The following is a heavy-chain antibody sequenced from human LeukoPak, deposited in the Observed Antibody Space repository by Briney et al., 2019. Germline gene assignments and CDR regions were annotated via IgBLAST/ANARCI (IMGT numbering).Heavy chain of an antibody. CDR3: ASLRDDKSIAARIDY. D-gene: IGHD6-6*01. Sequence: GGSLRLSCAASRFTFSSYSMNWVRQAPGKGLEWVSSISSSSSYIYYADSVKGRFTISRDNAKNSLYPQMNSLRAEDTAVYYCASLRDDKSIAARIDYWGQGTLVTVSS. CDR1: RFTFSSYS. V-gene: IGHV3-21*01. J-gene: IGHJ4*02. CDR2: ISSSSSYI.